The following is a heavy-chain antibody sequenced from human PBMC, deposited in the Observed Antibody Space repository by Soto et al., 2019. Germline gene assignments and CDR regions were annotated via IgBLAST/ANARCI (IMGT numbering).Heavy chain of an antibody. CDR3: ASQHYYDSSGYYVVY. Sequence: SETLSLTCAVYGVSFSGYYWSWIRQPPGKGLEWIGEINHSGSTNYNPSLKSRVTISVDTSKNQCSLKLSSVTAADTAMYYCASQHYYDSSGYYVVYWGQRTLVTVSS. J-gene: IGHJ4*02. CDR2: INHSGST. V-gene: IGHV4-34*01. D-gene: IGHD3-22*01. CDR1: GVSFSGYY.